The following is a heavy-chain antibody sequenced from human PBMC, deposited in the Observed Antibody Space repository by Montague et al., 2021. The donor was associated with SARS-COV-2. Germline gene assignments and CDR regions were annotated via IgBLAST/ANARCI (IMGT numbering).Heavy chain of an antibody. D-gene: IGHD5-24*01. CDR1: GASFSGDY. Sequence: SETLSLTCAVYGASFSGDYWSWIRQSQGKGLEWIGEITHTGTINYNPSLESRVAISEDTSNNQFSLKMKSVTAADTAIYYCARGRHGLPSRFPLPVGVAFDLWGQGITVTVSS. CDR3: ARGRHGLPSRFPLPVGVAFDL. V-gene: IGHV4-34*01. CDR2: ITHTGTI. J-gene: IGHJ3*01.